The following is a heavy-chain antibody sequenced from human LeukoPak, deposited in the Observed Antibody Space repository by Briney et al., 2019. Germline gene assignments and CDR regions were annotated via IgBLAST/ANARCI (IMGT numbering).Heavy chain of an antibody. CDR2: IDPSDSYT. CDR1: GYSFTSYW. J-gene: IGHJ4*02. D-gene: IGHD2-21*01. CDR3: ARHAAPIPDFDY. Sequence: GESLKISCKGSGYSFTSYWISWVRQMPGKGLEWMGRIDPSDSYTNYSPSFQGHVTISADKSISTAYLQWSSLKASDTAMYYCARHAAPIPDFDYWGQGTLVTVSS. V-gene: IGHV5-10-1*01.